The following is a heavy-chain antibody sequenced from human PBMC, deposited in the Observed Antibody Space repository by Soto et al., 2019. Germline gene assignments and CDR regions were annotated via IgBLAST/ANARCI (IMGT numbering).Heavy chain of an antibody. D-gene: IGHD3-10*01. CDR2: IKNKAYSYTT. CDR3: AAIRGVVGY. J-gene: IGHJ4*02. Sequence: EVQLVESGGGLVQPGGSLRLSCAANRFSFTDYFVDWVRQAPGKGLEWVGRIKNKAYSYTTEHAASLKGRFTISRDDSKNSLYLQMNSVETEDTAVYYCAAIRGVVGYWGQGTLVTVSS. CDR1: RFSFTDYF. V-gene: IGHV3-72*01.